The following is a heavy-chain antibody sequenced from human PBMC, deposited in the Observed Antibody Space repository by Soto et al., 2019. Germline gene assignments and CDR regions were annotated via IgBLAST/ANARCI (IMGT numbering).Heavy chain of an antibody. CDR1: GGSISSGGYY. J-gene: IGHJ4*02. CDR2: IYYSGST. V-gene: IGHV4-31*03. Sequence: QVQLQESGPGLVKPSQTLSLTCTVSGGSISSGGYYWSWIRQHPGKGLEWIGNIYYSGSTYYNPSLKSRVTISVDTSKHPFSLKLSSVTAADTAVYYCARGPTTPGGEFDYWGQGTLVTVSS. CDR3: ARGPTTPGGEFDY. D-gene: IGHD1-26*01.